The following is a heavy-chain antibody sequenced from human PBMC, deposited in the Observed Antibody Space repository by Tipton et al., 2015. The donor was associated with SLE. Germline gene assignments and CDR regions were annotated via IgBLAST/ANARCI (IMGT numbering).Heavy chain of an antibody. CDR2: IRSKAYGGTT. V-gene: IGHV3-49*04. J-gene: IGHJ6*03. CDR3: ARGPRDYYYYMDV. Sequence: SLRLSCTASGFTFGDYAMSWVRQAPGKGLEWVGFIRSKAYGGTTGYAASVKGRVTISVDTSKNQFSLKLSSVTAADTAVYYCARGPRDYYYYMDVWGKGTTVTVSS. CDR1: GFTFGDYA.